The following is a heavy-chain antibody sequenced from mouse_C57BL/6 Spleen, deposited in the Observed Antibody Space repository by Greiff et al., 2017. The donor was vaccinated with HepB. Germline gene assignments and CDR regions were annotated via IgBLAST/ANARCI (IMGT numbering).Heavy chain of an antibody. CDR3: TRWDSNQSYAMDY. Sequence: VQLQQSGAELVRPGASVTLSCKASGYTFTDYEMHWVKQTPVHGLEWIGAIDPETGGTAYNQKFKGKALLTADKSSSTAYMELRSLTSEDSAVYYCTRWDSNQSYAMDYWGQGTSVTVSS. CDR2: IDPETGGT. V-gene: IGHV1-15*01. D-gene: IGHD2-5*01. CDR1: GYTFTDYE. J-gene: IGHJ4*01.